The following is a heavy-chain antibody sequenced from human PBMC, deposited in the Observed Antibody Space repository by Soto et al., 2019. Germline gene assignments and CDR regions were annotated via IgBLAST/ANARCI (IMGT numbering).Heavy chain of an antibody. J-gene: IGHJ4*02. CDR3: ARHDGYSGYDETGAGY. D-gene: IGHD5-12*01. CDR1: GYSFTSYW. CDR2: IYPGDSDT. Sequence: PGESLKISCKGSGYSFTSYWIGWVRQMPGKGLEWMGIIYPGDSDTRYSPSFQGQVTISADKSISTAYLQWSSLKASDTAMYYCARHDGYSGYDETGAGYWGQGTLVTVSS. V-gene: IGHV5-51*01.